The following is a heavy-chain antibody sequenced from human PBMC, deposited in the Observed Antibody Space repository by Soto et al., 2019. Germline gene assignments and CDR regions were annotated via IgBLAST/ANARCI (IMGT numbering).Heavy chain of an antibody. CDR2: IYNSGST. V-gene: IGHV4-59*08. Sequence: QVQLQESGPGLVKPSETLSLTCTVSGGSISSYYWSWIRQPPVKGLEWIGYIYNSGSTNYNHSLTSRVTISVDTSKTQFSLKLSSVTAAATAVYYCARRYGYSFDYWGQGTLVTVSS. CDR3: ARRYGYSFDY. D-gene: IGHD1-1*01. J-gene: IGHJ4*02. CDR1: GGSISSYY.